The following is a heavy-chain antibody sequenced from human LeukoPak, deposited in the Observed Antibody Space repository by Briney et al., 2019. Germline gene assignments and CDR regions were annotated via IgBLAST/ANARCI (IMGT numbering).Heavy chain of an antibody. V-gene: IGHV3-23*01. Sequence: GGSLRLSCAASGFTFSSYAISWVRQAPGKGLEWVSGISGSGGSTYYADSVKGRFTISRDNSKNTLYLQMNSLRAEDTAVYYCAKGPYISLSGDCFDPWGQGTLVTVSS. CDR3: AKGPYISLSGDCFDP. CDR2: ISGSGGST. J-gene: IGHJ5*02. D-gene: IGHD7-27*01. CDR1: GFTFSSYA.